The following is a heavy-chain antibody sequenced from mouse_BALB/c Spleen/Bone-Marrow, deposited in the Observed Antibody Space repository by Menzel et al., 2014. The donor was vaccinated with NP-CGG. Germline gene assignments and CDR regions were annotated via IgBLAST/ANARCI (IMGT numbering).Heavy chain of an antibody. CDR1: GITFRNFG. Sequence: EVKVVESGGGLVQPGGSRKLSCAAYGITFRNFGMHWVRQAPEKGLEWVAYISSGSSTIYYADTLKGRFTISRDNPKNTLFLQMTSLRSEDTAMYYCARIGRTRGYAMDYWGQGTSVTVSS. J-gene: IGHJ4*01. D-gene: IGHD3-3*01. V-gene: IGHV5-17*02. CDR3: ARIGRTRGYAMDY. CDR2: ISSGSSTI.